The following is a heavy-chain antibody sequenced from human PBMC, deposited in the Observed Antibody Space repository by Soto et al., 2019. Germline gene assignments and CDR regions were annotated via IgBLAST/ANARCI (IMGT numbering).Heavy chain of an antibody. D-gene: IGHD6-13*01. V-gene: IGHV2-26*01. Sequence: QVTLKESGPVPVKPTETLTPTCTVTGFSLSNGRMGVSWIRQPPGTALERLAHIFSNDEKSYSTSLKSRLTISKDTSKSQVVLTMTNMDTVDTATYYCARIGSSSWPMHPTWFDPWGQGTLVTVSS. CDR3: ARIGSSSWPMHPTWFDP. CDR2: IFSNDEK. CDR1: GFSLSNGRMG. J-gene: IGHJ5*02.